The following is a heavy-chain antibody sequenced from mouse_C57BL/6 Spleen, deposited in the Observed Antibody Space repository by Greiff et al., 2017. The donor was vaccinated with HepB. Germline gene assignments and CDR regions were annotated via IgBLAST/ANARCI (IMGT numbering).Heavy chain of an antibody. CDR1: GYTFTSYW. CDR3: ARVPSYSSYAMDY. Sequence: VQLQQSGPELVKPGASVKLSCKASGYTFTSYWMHWVKQRPGQGLEWIGMIHPNSGSTNYNEKFKSKATLTVDKSSSTSYMQLSRLTSEDAAVYYCARVPSYSSYAMDYWGQGTSVTVAS. D-gene: IGHD2-12*01. J-gene: IGHJ4*01. CDR2: IHPNSGST. V-gene: IGHV1-64*01.